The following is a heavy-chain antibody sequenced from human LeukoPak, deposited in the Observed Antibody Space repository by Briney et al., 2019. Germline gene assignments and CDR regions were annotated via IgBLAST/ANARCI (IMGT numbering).Heavy chain of an antibody. J-gene: IGHJ4*02. CDR2: IYYSGST. Sequence: SETLSLTCTVSGGSISSSSYYWGWIRQPPGKGLEWIGSIYYSGSTYYNPSLKSRVTISVDTSKNQFSLKLSSVTAADTAVYYCARHTSGSLDCWGQGTLVTVSS. D-gene: IGHD1-26*01. V-gene: IGHV4-39*01. CDR3: ARHTSGSLDC. CDR1: GGSISSSSYY.